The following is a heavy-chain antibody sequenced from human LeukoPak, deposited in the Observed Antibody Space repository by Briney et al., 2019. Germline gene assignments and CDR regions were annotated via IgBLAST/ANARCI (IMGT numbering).Heavy chain of an antibody. CDR2: VSYDGTDT. Sequence: PGGSLRLSCAASGFTFTYYAMNWVRQAPGKGLEWVATVSYDGTDTSYADSVKGRFAIFRDNSKNTLYLQMNSLRTEDTAVYYCVRVSGFCTNGVCPSFDPWGQGTLVTVSS. CDR1: GFTFTYYA. V-gene: IGHV3-30*09. J-gene: IGHJ5*02. D-gene: IGHD2-8*01. CDR3: VRVSGFCTNGVCPSFDP.